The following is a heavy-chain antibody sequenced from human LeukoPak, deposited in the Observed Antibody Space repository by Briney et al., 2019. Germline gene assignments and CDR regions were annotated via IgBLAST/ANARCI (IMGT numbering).Heavy chain of an antibody. CDR3: ARANSRGWYGY. CDR1: GYTFTSYY. D-gene: IGHD6-19*01. V-gene: IGHV1-46*01. Sequence: AASVKLSCKASGYTFTSYYMHWVRQAPGQGLEWMGIINPSGGSTSYAQKFQGRVTMTRDTSTSTVYMELSSLRSEDTAVYYCARANSRGWYGYWGQGTLVTVSS. J-gene: IGHJ4*02. CDR2: INPSGGST.